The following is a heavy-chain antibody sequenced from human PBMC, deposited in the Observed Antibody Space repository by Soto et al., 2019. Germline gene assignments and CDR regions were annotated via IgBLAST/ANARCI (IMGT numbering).Heavy chain of an antibody. V-gene: IGHV3-30*03. Sequence: PGVSLRLSCTASGFLFSSYGLHWVRQAPGKGLERLGFVSYYRSDSYYADSVKGRFTISRDNSNKTMSLQMNSLRTEDTALYYCATFGIYDFWSGYLHRDAFDVWGQGTIVTVSS. CDR2: VSYYRSDS. CDR3: ATFGIYDFWSGYLHRDAFDV. D-gene: IGHD3-3*01. J-gene: IGHJ3*01. CDR1: GFLFSSYG.